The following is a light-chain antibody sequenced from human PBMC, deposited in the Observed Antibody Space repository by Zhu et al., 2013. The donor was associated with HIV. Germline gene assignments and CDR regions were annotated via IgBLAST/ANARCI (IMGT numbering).Light chain of an antibody. CDR3: SSYTNSSTLV. CDR2: EVS. Sequence: QSALTQPASVSGSPGQSITISCTGTSSDVGSNNLVSYYQQHPGKGPKLMIYEVSAWPSGVSNRFSGSKSGNTASLTISGLQAEDEADYYCSSYTNSSTLVFGTGTKVTVL. J-gene: IGLJ1*01. CDR1: SSDVGSNNL. V-gene: IGLV2-14*02.